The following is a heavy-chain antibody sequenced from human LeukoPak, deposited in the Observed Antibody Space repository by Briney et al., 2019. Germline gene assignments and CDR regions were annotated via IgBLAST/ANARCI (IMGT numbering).Heavy chain of an antibody. CDR3: ASLYYYDSSGYYDDAFDI. J-gene: IGHJ3*02. CDR1: GFTFSSYW. Sequence: GGSLRLSCAASGFTFSSYWMSWVRQAPGKGLEWVANIKQDGSEKYYVDSVKGRFTISRDNAKNSLYPQMNSLRAEDTAVYYCASLYYYDSSGYYDDAFDIWGQGTMVTVSS. V-gene: IGHV3-7*05. D-gene: IGHD3-22*01. CDR2: IKQDGSEK.